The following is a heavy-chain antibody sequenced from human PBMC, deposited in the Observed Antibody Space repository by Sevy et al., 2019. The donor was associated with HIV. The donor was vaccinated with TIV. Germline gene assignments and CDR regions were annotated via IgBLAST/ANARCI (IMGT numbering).Heavy chain of an antibody. CDR1: GYTFTSYD. D-gene: IGHD3-3*01. CDR2: MSPNTGAT. V-gene: IGHV1-8*01. J-gene: IGHJ6*02. CDR3: ARGGNGDFWSYEYYYYGIDV. Sequence: VSVKVYCEAFGYTFTSYDINWVRQAPGQGLEWMGWMSPNTGATGFAQKFQGRVTLTRNKSITTAYMELSSLTYEDTAVYYCARGGNGDFWSYEYYYYGIDVWGQGTTVTVSS.